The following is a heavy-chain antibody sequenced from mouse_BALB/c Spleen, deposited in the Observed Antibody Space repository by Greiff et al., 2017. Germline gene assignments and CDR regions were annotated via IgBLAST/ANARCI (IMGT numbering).Heavy chain of an antibody. J-gene: IGHJ3*01. Sequence: VQLKESGGGLVKPGGSLKLSCAASGFTFSSYAMSWVRQTPEKRLEWVASISSGGSTYYPDSVKGRFTISRDNARNILYLQMSSLRSEDTAMYYCAREGGYDAWFAYWGQGTLVTVSA. CDR1: GFTFSSYA. V-gene: IGHV5-6-5*01. CDR3: AREGGYDAWFAY. CDR2: ISSGGST. D-gene: IGHD2-2*01.